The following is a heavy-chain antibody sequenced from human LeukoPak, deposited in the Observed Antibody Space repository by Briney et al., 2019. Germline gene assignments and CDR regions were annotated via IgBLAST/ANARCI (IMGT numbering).Heavy chain of an antibody. D-gene: IGHD3-22*01. CDR1: GYTFTGYY. J-gene: IGHJ4*02. Sequence: ASVKVSCKASGYTFTGYYMHWVRQAPGQGLEWMGWINPNSGGTNYAQKFQGWVTMTRDTSISTAYMELSRLRFDDTAVYYCAREVEDSSGYYFDYWGQGTLVTVSS. CDR2: INPNSGGT. V-gene: IGHV1-2*04. CDR3: AREVEDSSGYYFDY.